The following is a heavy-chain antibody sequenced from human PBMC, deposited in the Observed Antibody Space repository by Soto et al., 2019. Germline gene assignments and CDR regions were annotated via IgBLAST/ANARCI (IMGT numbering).Heavy chain of an antibody. CDR3: AKEMGLEDDYSNYVGGRGAFDI. CDR2: ISGSGGST. CDR1: GFTFSSYA. Sequence: EVQLLESGGGLVQPGGSLRLSCAASGFTFSSYAMSWVRQAPGKGLEWVSAISGSGGSTYYADSVKGRFTISRDNSKNTLYLQMNSLRAEDTAVYYCAKEMGLEDDYSNYVGGRGAFDIWGQGTMVTVSS. J-gene: IGHJ3*02. D-gene: IGHD4-4*01. V-gene: IGHV3-23*01.